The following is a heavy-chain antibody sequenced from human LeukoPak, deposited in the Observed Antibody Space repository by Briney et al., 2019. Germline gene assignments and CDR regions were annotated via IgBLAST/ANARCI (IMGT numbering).Heavy chain of an antibody. CDR3: ARDRYYGSGSFDY. CDR1: GFTFSSYE. Sequence: PGGSLRLSCAASGFTFSSYEMNWVRQAPGKGLEWISYISSSGSTICYADSVKGRFTISRDNAKNSLYLQMNSLRAEDTAVYYCARDRYYGSGSFDYWGQGTLVIVSS. D-gene: IGHD3-10*01. J-gene: IGHJ4*02. CDR2: ISSSGSTI. V-gene: IGHV3-48*03.